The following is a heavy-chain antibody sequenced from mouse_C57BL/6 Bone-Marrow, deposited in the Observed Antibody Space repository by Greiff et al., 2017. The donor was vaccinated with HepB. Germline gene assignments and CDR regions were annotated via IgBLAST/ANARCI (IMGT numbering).Heavy chain of an antibody. Sequence: VMLVESGAELVRPGTSVKMSCKASGYTFTNYWIGWAKQRPGHGLEWIGDIYPGGGYTNYNEKFKGKATLTTDKSSSTAYMQFSSLTSEDSAIYYCARYDGRSYYAMDYWGQGTSVTVSS. D-gene: IGHD2-3*01. V-gene: IGHV1-63*01. CDR3: ARYDGRSYYAMDY. CDR1: GYTFTNYW. J-gene: IGHJ4*01. CDR2: IYPGGGYT.